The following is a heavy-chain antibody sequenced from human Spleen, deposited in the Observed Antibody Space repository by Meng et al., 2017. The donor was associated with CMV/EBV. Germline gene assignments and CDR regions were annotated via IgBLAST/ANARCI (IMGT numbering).Heavy chain of an antibody. CDR2: ISTYYGNT. D-gene: IGHD3-22*01. V-gene: IGHV1-18*01. CDR1: GYTFTSYG. J-gene: IGHJ3*02. Sequence: ASVKVSCKASGYTFTSYGISWVRQAPGQGLEWMGWISTYYGNTNYAQKFQGRVTVTTDTSTSTAYMELRSLRSDDTAVYYCARDYYKSSDYWFDTFDIWGQGTMVTVSS. CDR3: ARDYYKSSDYWFDTFDI.